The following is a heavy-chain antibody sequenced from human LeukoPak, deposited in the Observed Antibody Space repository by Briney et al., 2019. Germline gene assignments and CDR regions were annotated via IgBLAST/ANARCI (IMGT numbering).Heavy chain of an antibody. Sequence: PGGTLRLSCTASGFSFSNHYMRWIRQPPGKGLEWMANINENGSNKWHLGPVKGRFTVFRNNARNSLYLQMNSLRVEYTAVYYWRRVIVAVPGYFDYFDFWGQGVLVTVSS. CDR3: RRVIVAVPGYFDYFDF. D-gene: IGHD6-19*01. CDR2: INENGSNK. CDR1: GFSFSNHY. V-gene: IGHV3-7*01. J-gene: IGHJ4*02.